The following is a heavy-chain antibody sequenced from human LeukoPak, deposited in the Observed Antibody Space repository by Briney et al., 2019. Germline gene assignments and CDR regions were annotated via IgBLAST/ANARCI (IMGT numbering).Heavy chain of an antibody. CDR1: GFTFDDYA. V-gene: IGHV3-9*01. CDR2: ISWNSGSI. D-gene: IGHD2-2*01. CDR3: AKDFRSTGET. Sequence: GRSLRLSCAASGFTFDDYAMHWVRQAPGKGLEWVSGISWNSGSIGYADSVKGRFTISRDNAKNSLYLQMNSLRAEDTALYYCAKDFRSTGETWGQGTLVTVSS. J-gene: IGHJ5*02.